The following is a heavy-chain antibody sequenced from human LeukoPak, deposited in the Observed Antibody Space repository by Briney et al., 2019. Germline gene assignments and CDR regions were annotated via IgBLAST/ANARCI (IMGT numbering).Heavy chain of an antibody. Sequence: GGSLRLSCAASGFTFSSYSMNWVRQAPGKGLEWVSSISSSSSYIYYADSVKGRFTIFRDNARSSLYLQMNSLRAEDTAVYYCARAGSGWYYWGQGTLVTVSS. V-gene: IGHV3-21*01. D-gene: IGHD6-19*01. J-gene: IGHJ4*02. CDR3: ARAGSGWYY. CDR2: ISSSSSYI. CDR1: GFTFSSYS.